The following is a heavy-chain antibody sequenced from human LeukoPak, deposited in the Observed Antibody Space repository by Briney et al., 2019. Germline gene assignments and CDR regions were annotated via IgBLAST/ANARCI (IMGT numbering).Heavy chain of an antibody. V-gene: IGHV4-38-2*02. D-gene: IGHD6-13*01. Sequence: SETLSLTCSVSDDSITMYYWTWIRQPPGKGLEWIGTIYNSGSTYYNASLESRVTISVDTSKNQFSLKLSSVTAADTAVYYCARAYSSSWYFNWFDPWGQGTLVTVSS. CDR3: ARAYSSSWYFNWFDP. CDR1: DDSITMYY. CDR2: IYNSGST. J-gene: IGHJ5*02.